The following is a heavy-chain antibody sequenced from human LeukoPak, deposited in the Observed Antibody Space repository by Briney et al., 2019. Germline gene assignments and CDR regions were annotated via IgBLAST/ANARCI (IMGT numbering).Heavy chain of an antibody. V-gene: IGHV1-3*01. CDR1: GYTFTSYA. J-gene: IGHJ4*02. D-gene: IGHD2-2*01. Sequence: GASVKVSCKASGYTFTSYAMHWVRQAPGQRLEWMGWIDAGNGNTKYPQKFQGRVTITRDTSASTAYMELSSLRSEDTAVYYCARALQIVVVPAAIGYWGQGTLVTVSS. CDR3: ARALQIVVVPAAIGY. CDR2: IDAGNGNT.